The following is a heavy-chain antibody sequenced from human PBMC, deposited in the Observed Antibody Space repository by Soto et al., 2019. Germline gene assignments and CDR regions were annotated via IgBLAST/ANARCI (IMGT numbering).Heavy chain of an antibody. Sequence: GASVKVSCKASGYTFTSYAMHWVRQAPGQRLEWMGWINAGNGNTKYSQKFQGRVTITRDTSASTAYMELSSLRSEDTAVYYCARGWYYYDSSGYYYPYNWFDPWGQGTLVTV. CDR1: GYTFTSYA. D-gene: IGHD3-22*01. CDR2: INAGNGNT. J-gene: IGHJ5*02. V-gene: IGHV1-3*01. CDR3: ARGWYYYDSSGYYYPYNWFDP.